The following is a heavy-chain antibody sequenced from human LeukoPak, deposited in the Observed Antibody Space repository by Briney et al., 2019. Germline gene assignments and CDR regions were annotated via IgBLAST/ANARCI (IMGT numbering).Heavy chain of an antibody. V-gene: IGHV3-74*01. CDR2: VNSDGSTT. J-gene: IGHJ4*02. CDR1: GFPFSNYW. CDR3: ARGYYSSSRFDS. Sequence: GSLRLSCAASGFPFSNYWMHWVRQAPGKGLVWVSRVNSDGSTTNYADSVKGRFTISRDNAENTLYMRMNSLRPEDTAVYYCARGYYSSSRFDSWGQGTLVTVSS. D-gene: IGHD6-13*01.